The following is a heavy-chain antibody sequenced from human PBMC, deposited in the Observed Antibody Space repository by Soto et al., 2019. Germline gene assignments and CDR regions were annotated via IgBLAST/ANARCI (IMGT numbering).Heavy chain of an antibody. CDR2: IWYDGSNA. D-gene: IGHD6-19*01. Sequence: QVQLVESGGGVVQPGRSLRLSCAASGFTFSIFGMHWVRQAPGKGLEWAAIIWYDGSNAYYADSVRGRFTISRDNSKNTVYLQMNSRRAEDTAVYSCARDKGSSTVVSGISEEGYFDSWGQGTLVTASS. CDR3: ARDKGSSTVVSGISEEGYFDS. V-gene: IGHV3-33*01. CDR1: GFTFSIFG. J-gene: IGHJ4*02.